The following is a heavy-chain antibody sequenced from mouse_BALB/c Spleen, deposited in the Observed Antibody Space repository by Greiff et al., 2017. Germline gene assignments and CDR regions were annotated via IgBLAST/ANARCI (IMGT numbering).Heavy chain of an antibody. J-gene: IGHJ2*01. D-gene: IGHD2-3*01. V-gene: IGHV5-6-2*01. Sequence: EVKVVESGGGLVKLGGSLKLSCAASGFTFSSYYMSWVRQTPEKRLELVAAINSNGGSTYYPDTVKGRFTISRDNAKNTLYLQMRSLKSEDTALYYCARHEDDGYPDYWGQGTTLTVSS. CDR2: INSNGGST. CDR1: GFTFSSYY. CDR3: ARHEDDGYPDY.